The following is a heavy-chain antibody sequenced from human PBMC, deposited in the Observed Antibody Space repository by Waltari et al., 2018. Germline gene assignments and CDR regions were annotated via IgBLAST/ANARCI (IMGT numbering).Heavy chain of an antibody. CDR2: MYPPGSA. CDR3: ATARDEHTAMVYFDN. V-gene: IGHV3-66*02. Sequence: EVKLVESGGGLVHPGGSLRLSCVASGIAVCDPHMGWVRQAPGKGLEWVSIMYPPGSAYNADSVEGRFTISRDISKNMVHLQMNRLRLEDSATYYCATARDEHTAMVYFDNWGQGTLVSVSS. D-gene: IGHD5-18*01. J-gene: IGHJ4*02. CDR1: GIAVCDPH.